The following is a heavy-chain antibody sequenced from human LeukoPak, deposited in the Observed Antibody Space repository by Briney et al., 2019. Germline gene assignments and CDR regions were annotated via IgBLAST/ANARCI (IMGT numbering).Heavy chain of an antibody. J-gene: IGHJ5*02. D-gene: IGHD1-14*01. CDR2: VHPNGGNT. CDR3: ARGPRNDP. CDR1: GGTFSSYA. V-gene: IGHV1-8*02. Sequence: GSSVKVSCKASGGTFSSYAINWVRQAAGQGLEWMGWVHPNGGNTAYAQKFQGRVTMTRDTSISTAYMELSGLTSDDTAVYFCARGPRNDPWGQGTLVTVSS.